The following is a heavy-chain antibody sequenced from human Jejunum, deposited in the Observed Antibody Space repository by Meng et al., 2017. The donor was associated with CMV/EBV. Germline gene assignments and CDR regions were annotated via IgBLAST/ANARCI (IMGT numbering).Heavy chain of an antibody. CDR3: AKNDLSWGTNDNYFDL. Sequence: GPRWVRRARGKGLEWVGVIRDDGSEKLYADAVGGRFTVSGDASKDTVYLQMNNLRAEDTAVYCCAKNDLSWGTNDNYFDLWDQGTLVTVSS. V-gene: IGHV3-33*06. J-gene: IGHJ5*02. CDR2: IRDDGSEK. CDR1: G. D-gene: IGHD1-14*01.